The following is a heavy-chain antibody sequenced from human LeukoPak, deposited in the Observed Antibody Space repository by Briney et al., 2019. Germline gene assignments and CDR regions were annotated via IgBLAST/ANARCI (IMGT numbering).Heavy chain of an antibody. CDR1: GGSISSGGYY. CDR3: AREVVSPVVPADIYNWFDP. V-gene: IGHV4-31*03. Sequence: SQTLSLTCTVSGGSISSGGYYWSWIRQHPGKGLEWIGYIYYSGSTYYNPSLKSRVTISVDTSKNQFSLKLSSVTAADTAVYYCAREVVSPVVPADIYNWFDPWGQGTLVTVSS. CDR2: IYYSGST. D-gene: IGHD2-2*01. J-gene: IGHJ5*02.